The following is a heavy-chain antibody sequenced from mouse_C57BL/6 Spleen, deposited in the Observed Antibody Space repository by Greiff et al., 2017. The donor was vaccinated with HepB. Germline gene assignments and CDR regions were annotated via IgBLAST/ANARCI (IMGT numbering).Heavy chain of an antibody. D-gene: IGHD3-1*01. CDR2: ISSGSSNT. CDR1: GFTFSDYG. CDR3: ARLGYADFDY. Sequence: EVKVVESGGGLVKPGGSLKLSCAASGFTFSDYGMHWVRQAPEKGLEWVAYISSGSSNTYYADTVKGRFTISRDNAKNTLFLQMTSLRSEDTAMYYGARLGYADFDYWGQGTTLTVSS. J-gene: IGHJ2*01. V-gene: IGHV5-17*01.